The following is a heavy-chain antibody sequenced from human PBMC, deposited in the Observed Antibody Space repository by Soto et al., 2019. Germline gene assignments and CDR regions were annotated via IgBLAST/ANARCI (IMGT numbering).Heavy chain of an antibody. CDR2: IYYSGST. V-gene: IGHV4-61*01. D-gene: IGHD1-7*01. J-gene: IGHJ4*02. CDR1: GGSVSSGIYY. Sequence: SETLSLTCTVSGGSVSSGIYYWSWIRQPPGKGLEWIGYIYYSGSTNYNPSLKSRVTISVDTSENQFSLKLSSVTAAETAVYYFERVFRAYNWNFVWIVYCGQGTRGTVSS. CDR3: ERVFRAYNWNFVWIVY.